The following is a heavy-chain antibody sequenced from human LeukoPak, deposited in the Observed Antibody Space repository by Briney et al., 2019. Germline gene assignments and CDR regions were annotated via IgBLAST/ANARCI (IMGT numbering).Heavy chain of an antibody. CDR2: ISSSSSDI. D-gene: IGHD1-7*01. Sequence: PGGSLRLSCAASGFAFNTYTMDWVRQAPGKGLEWVSSISSSSSDIYYADSVKGRFTISRDNAKKSLYLQMNSLRAEDTAVYYCARDVTGTTFDPWGQGTLSSSPQ. V-gene: IGHV3-21*01. CDR1: GFAFNTYT. J-gene: IGHJ5*02. CDR3: ARDVTGTTFDP.